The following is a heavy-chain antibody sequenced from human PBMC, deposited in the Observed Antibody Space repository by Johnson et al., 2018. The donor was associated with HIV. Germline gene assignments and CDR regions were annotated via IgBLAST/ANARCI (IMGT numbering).Heavy chain of an antibody. CDR2: IHWNGGST. D-gene: IGHD3-22*01. Sequence: EVQLVESGGALVQPGGSLRLSCVASGFTFSDYGMSWVRQAPGKGLEWVSGIHWNGGSTGYAESVKGRFTISRDNAKNSLYLQMNSLRAEDTAVYYCARAREVYYLDAFDIWGQGTMVTVS. CDR1: GFTFSDYG. V-gene: IGHV3-20*04. J-gene: IGHJ3*02. CDR3: ARAREVYYLDAFDI.